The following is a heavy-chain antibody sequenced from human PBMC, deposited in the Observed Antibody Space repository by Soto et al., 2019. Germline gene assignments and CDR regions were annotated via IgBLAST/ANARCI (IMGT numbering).Heavy chain of an antibody. CDR2: INPSGGST. Sequence: SAVMGSYKASGYTVTIYDMHWLRQAPGQALERMGIINPSGGSTSYAQKFQGRVTMTRDTSTSTVYMERSSLRSEDTAVYYCARDLVVVPAAPAAAAFDYWGQGTVVTVSS. V-gene: IGHV1-46*01. CDR1: GYTVTIYD. CDR3: ARDLVVVPAAPAAAAFDY. D-gene: IGHD2-2*01. J-gene: IGHJ4*02.